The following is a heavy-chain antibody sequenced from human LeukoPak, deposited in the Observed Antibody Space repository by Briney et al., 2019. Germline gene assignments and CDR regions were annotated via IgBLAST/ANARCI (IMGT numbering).Heavy chain of an antibody. D-gene: IGHD3-9*01. J-gene: IGHJ4*02. Sequence: SETLSLTCTVSGDSISGFHWSWIRQPPGKGLEWIGYIYYSGSTNYNPSLKSRVTISVDTSKNQFSLKLSSVTAADTAVYYCARGILYYDILTGYLLYYFDYWGQGTLVTVSS. V-gene: IGHV4-59*08. CDR2: IYYSGST. CDR1: GDSISGFH. CDR3: ARGILYYDILTGYLLYYFDY.